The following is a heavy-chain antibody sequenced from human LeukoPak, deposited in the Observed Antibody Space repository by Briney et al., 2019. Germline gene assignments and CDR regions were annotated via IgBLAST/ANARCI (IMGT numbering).Heavy chain of an antibody. CDR1: GYTFTSYD. D-gene: IGHD2-8*01. V-gene: IGHV1-2*02. CDR2: MNPNSGGT. CDR3: ASRLYLDQH. J-gene: IGHJ1*01. Sequence: ASVKVSCKASGYTFTSYDINWVRQATGQGLEWMGWMNPNSGGTNYAQKFQGRVTMTRDTSISTAYMELSRLRSDDTAVYYCASRLYLDQHWGQGTLVTVSS.